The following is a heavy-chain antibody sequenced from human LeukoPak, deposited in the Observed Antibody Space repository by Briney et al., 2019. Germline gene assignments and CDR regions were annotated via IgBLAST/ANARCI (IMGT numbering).Heavy chain of an antibody. J-gene: IGHJ4*02. CDR3: ARRRVRGLWGDKSFDY. D-gene: IGHD4-17*01. Sequence: SETLSLTCTVSGGSISSSSYYWGWIRQPPGKGLEWIGSIYYSGSTYYNPSLKSRVTISVDTSKNQFSLKLSSVTAADTAVYYCARRRVRGLWGDKSFDYWGQGTLVTVSS. CDR2: IYYSGST. V-gene: IGHV4-39*07. CDR1: GGSISSSSYY.